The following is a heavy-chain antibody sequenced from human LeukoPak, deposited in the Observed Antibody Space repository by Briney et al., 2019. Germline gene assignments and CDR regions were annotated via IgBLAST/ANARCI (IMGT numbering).Heavy chain of an antibody. CDR2: IYSGGST. CDR3: ANLNPPNDY. V-gene: IGHV3-53*05. J-gene: IGHJ4*02. CDR1: GFTVSSNY. Sequence: PGGSLRLSCAASGFTVSSNYMSWVRQAPGKGLEWVSVIYSGGSTYYADSVKGRFTISRDNSYNILYLHMDSLRAEDTAVYYCANLNPPNDYWGQGTPVTVSS.